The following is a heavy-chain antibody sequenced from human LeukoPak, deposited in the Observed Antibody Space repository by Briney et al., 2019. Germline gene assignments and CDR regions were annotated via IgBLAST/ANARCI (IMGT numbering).Heavy chain of an antibody. CDR2: ISYDGSNK. CDR3: AKDGGDIVVVVAAPGYFDY. CDR1: GFTFSSYG. Sequence: PGGSLRLSCAASGFTFSSYGMHWVRQAPGKGLEWVAVISYDGSNKYYADSVKGRFTISRDNSKNTLYLQMNSLRAEDTAVYYCAKDGGDIVVVVAAPGYFDYWGQGTLVTVSS. J-gene: IGHJ4*02. D-gene: IGHD2-15*01. V-gene: IGHV3-30*18.